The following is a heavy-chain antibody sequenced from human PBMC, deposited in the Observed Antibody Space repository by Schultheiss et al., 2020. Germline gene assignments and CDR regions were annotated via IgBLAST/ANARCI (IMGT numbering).Heavy chain of an antibody. D-gene: IGHD5-18*01. V-gene: IGHV3-21*01. Sequence: GGSLRLSCAASGFSFSTYAMSWVRQAPGKGLEWVSSITSRSTYIYYADSVKGRFTISRDNSKNTLYLQMNSLRAEDTAVYYCAKDGYRKNYYYYYYMDVWGKGTTVTVSS. CDR3: AKDGYRKNYYYYYYMDV. CDR2: ITSRSTYI. CDR1: GFSFSTYA. J-gene: IGHJ6*03.